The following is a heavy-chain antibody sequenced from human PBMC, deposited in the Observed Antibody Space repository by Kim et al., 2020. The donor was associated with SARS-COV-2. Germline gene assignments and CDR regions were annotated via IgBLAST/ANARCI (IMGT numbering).Heavy chain of an antibody. J-gene: IGHJ4*02. V-gene: IGHV1-46*01. CDR2: INPSGGST. CDR3: AMAPPGDRYYFDY. CDR1: GYTFTSYY. D-gene: IGHD2-21*01. Sequence: ASVKVSCKASGYTFTSYYMHWVRQAPGQGLEWMGIINPSGGSTSYAQKFQGRVTMTRDTSTSTVYMELISLRSEDTAVYYCAMAPPGDRYYFDYWGQGTPVTVSS.